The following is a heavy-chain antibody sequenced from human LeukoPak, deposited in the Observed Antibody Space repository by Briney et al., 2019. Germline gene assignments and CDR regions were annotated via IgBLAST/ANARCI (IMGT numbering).Heavy chain of an antibody. Sequence: PGGSLRLSCAASGFTFSRYSMNWVRQAPGKGGEGVASISSSSRYIYYADSVKGGFTISRDNAKNSLYLQMNSLRAEDTAVYYCARDPGYGGNSEFIDYWGQGTLVTVSS. V-gene: IGHV3-21*01. CDR3: ARDPGYGGNSEFIDY. CDR2: ISSSSRYI. J-gene: IGHJ4*02. D-gene: IGHD4-23*01. CDR1: GFTFSRYS.